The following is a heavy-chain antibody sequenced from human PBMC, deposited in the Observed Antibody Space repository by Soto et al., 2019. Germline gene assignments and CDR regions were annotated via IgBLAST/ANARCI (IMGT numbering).Heavy chain of an antibody. V-gene: IGHV1-2*04. CDR3: ARGNAEYYDILTGRKYGMHV. CDR2: INPNSGGT. Sequence: GASVKVSCKASGYTFTGYYMHWVRQAPGQGLEWMGWINPNSGGTNYAQKFQGWVTMTRDTSISTAYMELSRLRSDDTAVYYCARGNAEYYDILTGRKYGMHVWGQGTTVTVSS. D-gene: IGHD3-9*01. J-gene: IGHJ6*02. CDR1: GYTFTGYY.